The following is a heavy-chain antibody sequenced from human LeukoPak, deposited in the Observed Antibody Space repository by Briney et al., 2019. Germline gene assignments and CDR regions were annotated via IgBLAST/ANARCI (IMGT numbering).Heavy chain of an antibody. J-gene: IGHJ4*02. CDR1: GFALSTSGVG. CDR2: IYWDDDK. Sequence: SGPTLVKPTQTLTLTCTFAGFALSTSGVGVGRIRQPPGKALERLPLIYWDDDKRYSPSLKSRLTITKDAYKNQGVLRMTIMDPVDTATYYCAHRRPSSSWDEWGQGTLVTVSS. D-gene: IGHD6-13*01. V-gene: IGHV2-5*02. CDR3: AHRRPSSSWDE.